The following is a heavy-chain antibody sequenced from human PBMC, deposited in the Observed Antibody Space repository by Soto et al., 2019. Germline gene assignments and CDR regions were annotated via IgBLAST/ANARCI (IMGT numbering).Heavy chain of an antibody. CDR1: GLTFSSYA. J-gene: IGHJ3*02. V-gene: IGHV3-30-3*01. CDR2: ISYDGSNK. Sequence: GGSLRLSCAASGLTFSSYAMHWVRQAPGKGLEWVAVISYDGSNKYYADSVKGRFTISRDNSKNTLYLQMNSLRAEDTAVYYCARTAVEMATIWVGDAFDIWGQGTMVTVSS. D-gene: IGHD5-12*01. CDR3: ARTAVEMATIWVGDAFDI.